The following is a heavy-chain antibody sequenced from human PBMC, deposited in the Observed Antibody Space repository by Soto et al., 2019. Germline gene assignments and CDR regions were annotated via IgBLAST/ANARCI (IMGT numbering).Heavy chain of an antibody. V-gene: IGHV1-69*01. J-gene: IGHJ5*02. D-gene: IGHD3-22*01. CDR3: ARLESTYFDSSGYYSFDP. CDR1: GGSFNSFA. Sequence: QVQLVQSGAEVKKPGSSVKVSCKASGGSFNSFAVSWVRQAPGQGLEWMGGIIPFFNTTSYAQRFQGRVTITADESTSTAYMELKRLRSQDMAVYFCARLESTYFDSSGYYSFDPWGQGTLVTVSS. CDR2: IIPFFNTT.